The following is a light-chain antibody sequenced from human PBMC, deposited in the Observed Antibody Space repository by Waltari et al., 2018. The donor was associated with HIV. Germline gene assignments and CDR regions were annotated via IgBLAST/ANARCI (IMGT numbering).Light chain of an antibody. J-gene: IGLJ1*01. Sequence: QTVVTQEPSLTVSPAGEVTLTCASSTGAVTSGYYPNVFQQKPGQAPRALIYSKSNRHTWTPARFSGSLLGGKAALTLSGVQPEDEAEYYCLITYGGAQRYVFGTGTKVIVL. CDR1: TGAVTSGYY. V-gene: IGLV7-43*01. CDR3: LITYGGAQRYV. CDR2: SKS.